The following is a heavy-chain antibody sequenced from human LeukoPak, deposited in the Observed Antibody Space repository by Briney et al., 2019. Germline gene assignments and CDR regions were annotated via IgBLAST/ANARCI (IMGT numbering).Heavy chain of an antibody. J-gene: IGHJ6*03. CDR3: ARDGGRIVGATAWTDYYYYYMDV. V-gene: IGHV4-39*07. D-gene: IGHD1-26*01. Sequence: SETLSLTCTVSGGSISSSSYYWGWIRQPPGKGLEWIGIIYYSGSTYYNPSLKSRVTISVDTSKNQFSLKLSSVTAADTAVYYCARDGGRIVGATAWTDYYYYYMDVWGKGTTVTVSS. CDR2: IYYSGST. CDR1: GGSISSSSYY.